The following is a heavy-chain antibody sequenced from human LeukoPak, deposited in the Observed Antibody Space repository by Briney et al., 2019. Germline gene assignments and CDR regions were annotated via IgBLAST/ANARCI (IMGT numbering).Heavy chain of an antibody. CDR3: AREDDSSGYFDY. Sequence: SGTLSLTCTVSGGSISSYYWSWIRQPPGKGLEWIGYIYYSGGTNYNPSLKSRVTISVDTSKNQFSLKLSSVTAADTAVYYCAREDDSSGYFDYWGQGTLVTVSS. CDR2: IYYSGGT. J-gene: IGHJ4*02. D-gene: IGHD3-22*01. CDR1: GGSISSYY. V-gene: IGHV4-59*01.